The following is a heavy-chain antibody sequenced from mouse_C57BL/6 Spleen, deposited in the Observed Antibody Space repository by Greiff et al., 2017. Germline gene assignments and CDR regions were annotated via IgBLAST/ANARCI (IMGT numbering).Heavy chain of an antibody. CDR3: ARGNYGSIYFDY. J-gene: IGHJ2*01. V-gene: IGHV5-17*01. CDR1: GFTFSDYG. D-gene: IGHD1-1*01. CDR2: ISRASSTI. Sequence: EVKLVESGGGLVKPGASLKFSCAASGFTFSDYGMHWVRQAPEKGLEWVAYISRASSTIYSADTVKGRFTIPRDNSKNALFLQMTSLRSEATAMYYCARGNYGSIYFDYWGQGTTLTVSS.